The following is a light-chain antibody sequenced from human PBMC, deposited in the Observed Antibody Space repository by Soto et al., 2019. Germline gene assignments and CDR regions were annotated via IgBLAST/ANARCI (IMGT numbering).Light chain of an antibody. CDR2: GAS. J-gene: IGKJ1*01. V-gene: IGKV3-15*01. Sequence: EIVMTQSPATQSVSPGERATLSCRASQSVSSNLAWYQQKPGQAPRLLIYGASTRATGIPAGFSGSGSGTEYTLTISSLQSEDFAVYYCQQYHNWWTFGQGTKVDIK. CDR3: QQYHNWWT. CDR1: QSVSSN.